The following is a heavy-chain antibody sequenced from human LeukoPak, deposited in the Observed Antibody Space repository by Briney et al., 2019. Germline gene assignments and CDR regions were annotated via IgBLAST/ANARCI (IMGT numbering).Heavy chain of an antibody. CDR2: MSYDGSNK. CDR1: GFTFSSYA. D-gene: IGHD3-10*01. V-gene: IGHV3-30*04. Sequence: GGSLRLSCAASGFTFSSYAMHWVRQAPGKGLEWVAVMSYDGSNKYYADSVKGRFTISRDNSKNTLYLQMNSLRAEDTAVYYCAKDQFVYYYGSGSYFLRSFDYWGQGTLVTVSS. J-gene: IGHJ4*02. CDR3: AKDQFVYYYGSGSYFLRSFDY.